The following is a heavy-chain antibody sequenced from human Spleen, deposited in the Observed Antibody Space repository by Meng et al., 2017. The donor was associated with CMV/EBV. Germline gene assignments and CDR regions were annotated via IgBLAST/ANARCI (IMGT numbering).Heavy chain of an antibody. CDR3: ARVYDGNSGVGLDY. Sequence: CAVYGGSVSGYYWTWIRQPPGKGLEYIGEINHSGSTIYNPSLKSRVTISVDTSKNQFSLRLTSVTAADTAVYYCARVYDGNSGVGLDYWGQGTLVTVSS. J-gene: IGHJ4*02. D-gene: IGHD4-23*01. CDR1: GGSVSGYY. CDR2: INHSGST. V-gene: IGHV4-34*01.